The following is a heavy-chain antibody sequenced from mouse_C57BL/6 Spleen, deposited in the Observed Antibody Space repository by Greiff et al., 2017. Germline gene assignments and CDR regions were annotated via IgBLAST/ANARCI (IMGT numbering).Heavy chain of an antibody. CDR3: ARRGLITTVVATDWYFDV. V-gene: IGHV1-64*01. D-gene: IGHD1-1*01. Sequence: VQLQQPGAELVKPGASVKLSCKASGYTFTSYWMHWVKQRPGQGLEWIGMIHPNSGSTNYNEKFKSKATLTVDKSSSTAYMQLSSLTSEDSAVYYCARRGLITTVVATDWYFDVWGTGTTVTVSS. J-gene: IGHJ1*03. CDR1: GYTFTSYW. CDR2: IHPNSGST.